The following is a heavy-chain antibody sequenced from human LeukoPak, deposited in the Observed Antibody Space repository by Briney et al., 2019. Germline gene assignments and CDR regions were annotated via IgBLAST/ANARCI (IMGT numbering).Heavy chain of an antibody. J-gene: IGHJ4*02. D-gene: IGHD3-10*01. CDR3: ARVGSGTLDY. CDR1: GYTFTSYA. Sequence: GASVNVSCKASGYTFTSYAMHWVRQASGQRLEWMGWINAGNGNTKYSQNFQGRVTITRDTSASTAYMELSSLRSEDTAVYYCARVGSGTLDYWGQGTLVTVSS. CDR2: INAGNGNT. V-gene: IGHV1-3*01.